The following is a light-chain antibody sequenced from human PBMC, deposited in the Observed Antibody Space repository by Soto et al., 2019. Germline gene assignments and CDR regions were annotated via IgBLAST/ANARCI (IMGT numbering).Light chain of an antibody. Sequence: IVMAQSPSTLSVSPWERATLSCMASQSVSSNVAWYQQKPGQAPRLLIYSVSTRATGIPARFSGSGSGTEFTLTINSLQSEDFAIYYCQQYNKWPPWTFGQGTKVDIK. CDR1: QSVSSN. J-gene: IGKJ1*01. CDR2: SVS. CDR3: QQYNKWPPWT. V-gene: IGKV3-15*01.